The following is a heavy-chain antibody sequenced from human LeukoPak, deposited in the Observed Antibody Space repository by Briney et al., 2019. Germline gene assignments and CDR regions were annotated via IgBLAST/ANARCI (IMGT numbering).Heavy chain of an antibody. J-gene: IGHJ4*02. V-gene: IGHV3-23*01. Sequence: PGGSLRLSCAASGFTVSSNYMSWVRQAPGKGLEWVSAIGGRGGNTHYADSVKGRCTISRDNSKSTVYLQMNRLSAEDTAVYYCAKHRGYDNSNYFDYWGQGTLVTVSS. CDR2: IGGRGGNT. CDR3: AKHRGYDNSNYFDY. D-gene: IGHD4-11*01. CDR1: GFTVSSNY.